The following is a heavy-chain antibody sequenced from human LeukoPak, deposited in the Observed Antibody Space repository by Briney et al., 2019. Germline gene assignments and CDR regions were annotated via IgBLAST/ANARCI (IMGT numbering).Heavy chain of an antibody. CDR1: GFTFSIYA. V-gene: IGHV3-30*04. D-gene: IGHD1-26*01. CDR2: ISYDGSTK. CDR3: AGHLGAWPYFDY. Sequence: PGRSRRLSCAASGFTFSIYAIHWVRQAPGKGLEWVAVISYDGSTKYNADSVKGRFTISRDNSKNTLYLQMNSLRPEDTAVYYCAGHLGAWPYFDYWGQGTLVTVSS. J-gene: IGHJ4*02.